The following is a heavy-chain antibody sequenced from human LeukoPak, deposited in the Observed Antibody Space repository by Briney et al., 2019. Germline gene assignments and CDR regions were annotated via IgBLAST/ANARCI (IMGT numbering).Heavy chain of an antibody. V-gene: IGHV3-7*01. Sequence: WGSLRLSCAASGFTFSAYWMRWVRQAPGKGLEWVASIKEDGSAKYYVDSVKGRFTTSRDNAKNSLYLQMTSLRAEDTAVYYCARLTLSANDWCYDYWGQGTLVTVSS. D-gene: IGHD5-12*01. CDR1: GFTFSAYW. CDR3: ARLTLSANDWCYDY. CDR2: IKEDGSAK. J-gene: IGHJ4*02.